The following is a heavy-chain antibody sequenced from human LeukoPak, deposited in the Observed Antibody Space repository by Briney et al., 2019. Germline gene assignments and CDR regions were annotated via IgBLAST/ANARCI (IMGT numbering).Heavy chain of an antibody. V-gene: IGHV3-23*01. D-gene: IGHD6-19*01. J-gene: IGHJ6*02. CDR3: ARDRYSSGWPADYYYYYGMDV. Sequence: GGSLRLSCAASGFTFSSYAMSWVRRAPGKGLEWVSAISGSGGSTYYADSVKGRFTISRDNSKNTLYLQMNSLRAEDTAVYYCARDRYSSGWPADYYYYYGMDVWGQGTTVTVSS. CDR2: ISGSGGST. CDR1: GFTFSSYA.